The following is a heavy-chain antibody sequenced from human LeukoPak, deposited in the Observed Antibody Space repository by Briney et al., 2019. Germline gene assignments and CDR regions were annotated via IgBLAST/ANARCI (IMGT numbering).Heavy chain of an antibody. CDR1: GFTSSAYG. V-gene: IGHV3-23*01. CDR3: AKDGTGCGGDCYSDY. CDR2: ITYSSGNT. J-gene: IGHJ4*02. D-gene: IGHD2-21*02. Sequence: GGSLRLSCAASGFTSSAYGMSWFRQAPGKGLEWVSTITYSSGNTYYADSVKGRFTISRDNSKNTLYLQMNSLRAEDTALYYCAKDGTGCGGDCYSDYWGQGTLVTVSS.